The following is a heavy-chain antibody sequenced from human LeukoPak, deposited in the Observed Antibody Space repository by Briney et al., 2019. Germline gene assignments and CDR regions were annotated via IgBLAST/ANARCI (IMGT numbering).Heavy chain of an antibody. V-gene: IGHV5-51*01. CDR1: GYSFTSYW. Sequence: GESLKISCXGSGYSFTSYWIGWVRQMPGKGLEWMGIIYPGDSDTRYSPSFQGQVTISADKSISTAYLQWSSLKASDTAMYYCARRVGYCSSTSCYRAFDIWGQGTMVTVSS. CDR3: ARRVGYCSSTSCYRAFDI. CDR2: IYPGDSDT. J-gene: IGHJ3*02. D-gene: IGHD2-2*01.